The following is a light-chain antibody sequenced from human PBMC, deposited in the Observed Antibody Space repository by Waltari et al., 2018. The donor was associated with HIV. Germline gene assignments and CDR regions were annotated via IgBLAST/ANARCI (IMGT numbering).Light chain of an antibody. CDR3: CSYAGSRIPVI. Sequence: QSALTQPASVSGSPGQSITISCTGTSSDVGRYNLVSWYQQHPGKAPKVVVYEVNERPSGVSNRFSGSKSGNTASLTISGLQAEDEADYYCCSYAGSRIPVIFGGGTKLTVL. CDR2: EVN. V-gene: IGLV2-23*02. CDR1: SSDVGRYNL. J-gene: IGLJ2*01.